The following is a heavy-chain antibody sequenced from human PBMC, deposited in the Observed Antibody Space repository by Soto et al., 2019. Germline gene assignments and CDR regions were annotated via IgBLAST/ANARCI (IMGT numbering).Heavy chain of an antibody. CDR1: GFTFSSYD. V-gene: IGHV3-13*01. CDR3: ARGYDSSGYYYFED. J-gene: IGHJ4*02. D-gene: IGHD3-22*01. CDR2: IGTAGDT. Sequence: VGSLRLSCASSGFTFSSYDMHWVRQSTGKGLEWVSAIGTAGDTYYPGSVKGRFTISRENAKNSLYLQMNSLRAGDTAVYYCARGYDSSGYYYFEDWGQGTLFTVSS.